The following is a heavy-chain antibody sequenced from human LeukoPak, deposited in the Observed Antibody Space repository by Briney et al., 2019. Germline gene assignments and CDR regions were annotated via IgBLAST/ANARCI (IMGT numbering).Heavy chain of an antibody. J-gene: IGHJ4*02. D-gene: IGHD3-16*01. Sequence: WASVKVSCKVSGYTLTELSVHWVRQAPGKGLEWMGGFDPEDGETIYAQKFQGRVTMTEDTSTDTAYMEPSSLRSEDTAVYYCATGPGGKDDYWGQGTLVTVSS. CDR3: ATGPGGKDDY. CDR2: FDPEDGET. V-gene: IGHV1-24*01. CDR1: GYTLTELS.